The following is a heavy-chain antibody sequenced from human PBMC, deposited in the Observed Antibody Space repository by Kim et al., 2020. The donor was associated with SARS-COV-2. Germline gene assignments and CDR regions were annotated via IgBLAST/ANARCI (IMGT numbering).Heavy chain of an antibody. CDR1: GFTFSSYA. V-gene: IGHV3-30-3*01. J-gene: IGHJ4*02. Sequence: GGSLRLSCAASGFTFSSYAMHWVRQAPGKGLEWVAVISYDGSNKYYADSVKGRFTISRDNSKNTLYLQMNSLRAEDTAVYYCARENGDHAADYWGQGTL. CDR3: ARENGDHAADY. CDR2: ISYDGSNK. D-gene: IGHD4-17*01.